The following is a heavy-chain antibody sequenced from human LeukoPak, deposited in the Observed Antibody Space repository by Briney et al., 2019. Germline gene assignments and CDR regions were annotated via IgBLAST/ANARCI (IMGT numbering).Heavy chain of an antibody. J-gene: IGHJ5*02. CDR1: GFTFSSYS. CDR3: ARTRTLPIAGGFDT. CDR2: ISTDGSST. Sequence: GGSLRLSFAASGFTFSSYSMNWVRQAPGKGLDGVSRISTDGSSTDYEESVKGRFTISRENPKNPLYLQMNSLRAEDTAVYYCARTRTLPIAGGFDTWGQGSLVTVSS. D-gene: IGHD3-16*01. V-gene: IGHV3-74*01.